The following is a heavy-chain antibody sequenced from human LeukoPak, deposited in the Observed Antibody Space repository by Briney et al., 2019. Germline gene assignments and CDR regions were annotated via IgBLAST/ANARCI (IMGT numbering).Heavy chain of an antibody. CDR2: ISYDGSNK. CDR1: GFTFSSYG. J-gene: IGHJ4*01. CDR3: AKGQGAEYFGGFFEY. D-gene: IGHD3-16*01. V-gene: IGHV3-30*18. Sequence: SGGSLRLSCAASGFTFSSYGMHWVRQAPGKGLEWVAVISYDGSNKYYADSVKGRFTISRDDSKNTLYLQMNSLRAEDTAVYYCAKGQGAEYFGGFFEYWGQGNMVTVFS.